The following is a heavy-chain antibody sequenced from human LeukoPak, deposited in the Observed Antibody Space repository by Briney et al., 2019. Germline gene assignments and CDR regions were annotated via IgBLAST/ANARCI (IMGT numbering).Heavy chain of an antibody. CDR2: IGTAADT. Sequence: PGGSLRLSCAASGFTFSSYDMHWVCQAPGKGLEWVSAIGTAADTYYPDSVKARFTISRENAKNSFYLQMNSLTADDTAVYYCARGSGTGWYTKGYFDYWGQGTLVTVSS. D-gene: IGHD6-19*01. CDR3: ARGSGTGWYTKGYFDY. V-gene: IGHV3-13*01. J-gene: IGHJ4*02. CDR1: GFTFSSYD.